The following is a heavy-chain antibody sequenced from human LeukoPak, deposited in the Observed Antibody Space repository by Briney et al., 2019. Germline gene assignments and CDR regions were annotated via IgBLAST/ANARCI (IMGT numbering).Heavy chain of an antibody. Sequence: GESLKISCQGYGYSFTSNWIGWVRPLPGKGLEWMGIIHPGDSDTRYSPSFQGQVTFSAHKSISTAYLQWRSLKASDTAIYYYSRRDASGTYYYDYRGQGTLGTVS. V-gene: IGHV5-51*01. D-gene: IGHD3-10*01. CDR2: IHPGDSDT. J-gene: IGHJ4*02. CDR3: SRRDASGTYYYDY. CDR1: GYSFTSNW.